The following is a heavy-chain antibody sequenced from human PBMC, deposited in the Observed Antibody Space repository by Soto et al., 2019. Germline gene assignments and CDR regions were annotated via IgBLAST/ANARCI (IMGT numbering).Heavy chain of an antibody. CDR3: ARLLWFVELSRDAFDI. CDR2: INPSGGST. D-gene: IGHD3-10*01. CDR1: GYTFTSYY. J-gene: IGHJ3*02. Sequence: QVQLVQSGAEVKKPGASVKVSCKASGYTFTSYYMHWVRQAPGQGLEWMGIINPSGGSTSYAQKFQGRVTMTRDTSTITVYMELSSLRSEDTAVYYCARLLWFVELSRDAFDIWGQGTMVTVSS. V-gene: IGHV1-46*03.